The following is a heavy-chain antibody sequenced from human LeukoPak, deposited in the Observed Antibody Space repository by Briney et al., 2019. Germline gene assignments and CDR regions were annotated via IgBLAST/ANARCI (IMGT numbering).Heavy chain of an antibody. D-gene: IGHD3-3*02. CDR2: ISYFGSA. Sequence: SETLSLTCTVSGGSVRTTRYCWAWIRQSPGKGLEWIGSISYFGSAYYRPSLQSRATISMDSSKTQISLTLSSVTATDTALYYCATHDEGSFFESWGQGALVTVS. J-gene: IGHJ4*02. V-gene: IGHV4-39*01. CDR1: GGSVRTTRYC. CDR3: ATHDEGSFFES.